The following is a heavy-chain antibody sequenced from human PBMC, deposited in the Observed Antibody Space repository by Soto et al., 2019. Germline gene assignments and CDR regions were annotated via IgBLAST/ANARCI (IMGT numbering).Heavy chain of an antibody. CDR2: IYPGDSET. J-gene: IGHJ4*02. Sequence: ESLKISCQTSGYTFSSDWIGWVRQMPGKGLEWMGIIYPGDSETRYSPSFQGQVTISADRSFSTADLQWTSLQSSDTAMYLCARFLASWGEPHYFDSWGQGTMVTVSS. CDR3: ARFLASWGEPHYFDS. D-gene: IGHD3-16*01. CDR1: GYTFSSDW. V-gene: IGHV5-51*01.